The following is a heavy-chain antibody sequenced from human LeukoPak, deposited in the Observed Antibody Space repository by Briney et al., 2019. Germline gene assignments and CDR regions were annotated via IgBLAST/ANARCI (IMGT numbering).Heavy chain of an antibody. CDR2: FDPEDGET. V-gene: IGHV1-24*01. CDR3: ARVPSGGPFDY. CDR1: GYTLTELS. J-gene: IGHJ4*02. Sequence: ASVKVSCKVSGYTLTELSMHWVRQAPGKGLEWMGGFDPEDGETIYAQKFQGRVTMTEDTSTDTAYMELRSLTSDDTAVYFCARVPSGGPFDYWGQGTLVTVSS. D-gene: IGHD2-15*01.